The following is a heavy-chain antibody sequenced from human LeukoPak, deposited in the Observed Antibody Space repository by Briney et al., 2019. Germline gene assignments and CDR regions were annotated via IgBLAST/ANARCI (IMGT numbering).Heavy chain of an antibody. CDR2: IKSKTDGGTT. J-gene: IGHJ4*02. CDR1: GFTFSNAW. V-gene: IGHV3-15*01. Sequence: GGSLRLSCAASGFTFSNAWMSWVRQAPGKGLGWVGRIKSKTDGGTTDYAAPVKGRFTISRDDSKTTLSLQMSSLKTEDTAVYYCTTAITYYDILTGYSKGYFDYWGQGTLVTVSS. D-gene: IGHD3-9*01. CDR3: TTAITYYDILTGYSKGYFDY.